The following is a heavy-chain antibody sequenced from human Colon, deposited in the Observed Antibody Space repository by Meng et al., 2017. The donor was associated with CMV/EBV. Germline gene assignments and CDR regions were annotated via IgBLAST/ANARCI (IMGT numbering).Heavy chain of an antibody. CDR1: GYTFIDFG. CDR3: ATELSRGGY. Sequence: GQEGQPGTGGKKPGAAVKVSCKAPGYTFIDFGISWVRQAPGQGLEWMGWISAYNGNTNYAPEFQGRVTLTTDTSTTTDTSTTTVYMELRSLRSDDTAIYYCATELSRGGYWGQGTLVTVSS. J-gene: IGHJ4*02. V-gene: IGHV1-18*01. CDR2: ISAYNGNT.